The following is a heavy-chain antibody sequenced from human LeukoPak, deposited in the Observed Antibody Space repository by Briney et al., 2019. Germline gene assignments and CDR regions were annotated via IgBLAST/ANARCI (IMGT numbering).Heavy chain of an antibody. V-gene: IGHV4-30-4*01. CDR1: GGSISSGDYY. CDR2: IYYSGST. Sequence: SETLSLTCTVSGGSISSGDYYWSWIRQPPGKGLEWIGYIYYSGSTYYNPSLKSRVTISVDTSKNQFSLKLSSVTAADTAVYYCARVRGLTIFGVVIMDAFDIWGQGTMVTVSS. J-gene: IGHJ3*02. CDR3: ARVRGLTIFGVVIMDAFDI. D-gene: IGHD3-3*01.